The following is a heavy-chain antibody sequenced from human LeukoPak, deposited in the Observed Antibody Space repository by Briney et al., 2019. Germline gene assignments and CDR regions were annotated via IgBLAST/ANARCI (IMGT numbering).Heavy chain of an antibody. Sequence: ASVTVSCKASGYTFTSYAISWVRQAPGQGLEWMGWISADNGNTDYAQRFQGRVTITRDTSASTAYMELSSLRSEDMAVYYCARDFGYNWKANWFDPWGQGTLVTVS. CDR1: GYTFTSYA. CDR2: ISADNGNT. CDR3: ARDFGYNWKANWFDP. D-gene: IGHD1-1*01. J-gene: IGHJ5*02. V-gene: IGHV1-18*03.